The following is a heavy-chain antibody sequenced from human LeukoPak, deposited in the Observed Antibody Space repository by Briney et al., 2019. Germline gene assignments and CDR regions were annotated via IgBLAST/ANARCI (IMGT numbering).Heavy chain of an antibody. V-gene: IGHV3-30*01. CDR3: ARVNTMVRGVIGY. CDR2: ISYDGSNK. CDR1: GFTFSSYA. J-gene: IGHJ4*02. Sequence: GSLRLSCAASGFTFSSYAMHWVRQAPGKGLEWVAVISYDGSNKYYADSVKGRFTISRDNSKNTLYLQMNSLRAEDTAVYYCARVNTMVRGVIGYWGQGTLVTVSS. D-gene: IGHD3-10*01.